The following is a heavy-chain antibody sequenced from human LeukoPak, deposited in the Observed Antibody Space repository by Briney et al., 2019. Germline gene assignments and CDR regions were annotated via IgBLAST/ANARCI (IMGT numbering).Heavy chain of an antibody. J-gene: IGHJ2*01. V-gene: IGHV4-39*07. CDR2: IYYSGST. Sequence: PSETLSLTCTVSGGSISSSSYYWGWIPQPPGKGLEWIGSIYYSGSTYYNPSLKSRVTISVDTSKNQFSLKLSSVTAADMAVYYCARVGATAWYFDLWGRGTLVTVSS. CDR3: ARVGATAWYFDL. CDR1: GGSISSSSYY. D-gene: IGHD1-26*01.